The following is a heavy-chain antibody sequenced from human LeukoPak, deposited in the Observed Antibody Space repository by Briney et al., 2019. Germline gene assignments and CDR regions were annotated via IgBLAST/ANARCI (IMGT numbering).Heavy chain of an antibody. CDR1: GFTFSSYG. V-gene: IGHV3-30*03. J-gene: IGHJ4*02. CDR3: ASRRNSWYYCHL. Sequence: GGSLRLSCAGSGFTFSSYGSQWLRKAPGKGLEGVALISCDGVNKYYADSVKGRFTISRDSSENTLYLQKTSRQGEDSAVYYCASRRNSWYYCHLWPQGPRVRVST. D-gene: IGHD6-13*01. CDR2: ISCDGVNK.